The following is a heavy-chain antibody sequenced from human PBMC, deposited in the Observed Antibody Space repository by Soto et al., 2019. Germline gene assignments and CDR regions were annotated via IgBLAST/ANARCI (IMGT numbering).Heavy chain of an antibody. Sequence: QVQLVQSGAEVKKPGASVRVSCKASGYTFTGYAIHWVRQAPGQSLEWMGWINAGNGNTKYSQKFQGRVSLTSDTSASTAYMELSSLRSEDPAVYCCARAIIVVPPPFDYWGQGTLVTVSS. CDR1: GYTFTGYA. CDR3: ARAIIVVPPPFDY. V-gene: IGHV1-3*01. CDR2: INAGNGNT. J-gene: IGHJ4*02. D-gene: IGHD3-22*01.